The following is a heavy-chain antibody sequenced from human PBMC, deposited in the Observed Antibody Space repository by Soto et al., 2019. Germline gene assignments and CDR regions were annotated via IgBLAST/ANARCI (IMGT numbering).Heavy chain of an antibody. CDR3: AREFDTLGWCDP. CDR1: GYSFTNYW. J-gene: IGHJ5*02. V-gene: IGHV5-10-1*01. CDR2: IDPSDSYT. D-gene: IGHD3-9*01. Sequence: GESQKSSCEGCGYSFTNYWISWVRQTPGKGLEWMGRIDPSDSYTKYSPSFQGHVTISVDESTNTAYLQWSSLQASDTAIYYCAREFDTLGWCDPWGQGTLVSVSS.